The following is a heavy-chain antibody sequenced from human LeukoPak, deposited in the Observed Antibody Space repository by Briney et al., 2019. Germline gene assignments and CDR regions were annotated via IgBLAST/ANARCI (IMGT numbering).Heavy chain of an antibody. V-gene: IGHV4-61*05. CDR3: ARCPRYYMDV. J-gene: IGHJ6*03. CDR1: GGSISSSSYY. CDR2: IYYSGST. Sequence: SETLSLTCTVSGGSISSSSYYWGWIRQPPGKGLEWIGYIYYSGSTNYNPSLKSRVTISVDTSKNQFSLKLSSVTAADTAVYYCARCPRYYMDVWGKGTTVTISS.